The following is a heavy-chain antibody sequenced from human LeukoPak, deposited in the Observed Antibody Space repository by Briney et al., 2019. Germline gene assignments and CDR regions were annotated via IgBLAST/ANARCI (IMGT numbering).Heavy chain of an antibody. CDR3: ARAPGYSSSWDLNWFDP. Sequence: SETLSLTCAVYGGSFSGYYWSWIRQPPGKGLEWIGEINHSGSTNYNPSLKSRVTISVDTSKNQFSLKLSSVTAADTAVYYCARAPGYSSSWDLNWFDPWGQGTLVTVSS. CDR1: GGSFSGYY. CDR2: INHSGST. V-gene: IGHV4-34*01. D-gene: IGHD6-13*01. J-gene: IGHJ5*02.